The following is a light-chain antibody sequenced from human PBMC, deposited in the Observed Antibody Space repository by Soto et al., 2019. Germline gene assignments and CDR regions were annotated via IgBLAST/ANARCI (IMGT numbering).Light chain of an antibody. CDR1: QSVGSN. CDR3: QQYNNWPRT. Sequence: EVVMTQSPATLSVSPGERATLSCRASQSVGSNLAWYQQKPGQAPMLLIYGASTRATGIPARFSGSGSGTEFTLTISSLQSEDFAVYSCQQYNNWPRTFGQGTKVEIK. V-gene: IGKV3-15*01. J-gene: IGKJ1*01. CDR2: GAS.